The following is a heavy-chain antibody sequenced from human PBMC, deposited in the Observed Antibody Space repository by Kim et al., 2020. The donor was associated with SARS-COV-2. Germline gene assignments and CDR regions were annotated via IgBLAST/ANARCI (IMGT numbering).Heavy chain of an antibody. CDR3: ARERQGYDYVWGRYRPLSLDY. CDR1: GGSITSTNYH. J-gene: IGHJ4*02. Sequence: SETLSLTCTVSGGSITSTNYHWGWIRQPPGKGLEWIGSIHSSGSTYYNPSLKSRVTISLDRPENQFSLMVTSVTAADTALYYCARERQGYDYVWGRYRPLSLDYWGQGTLATVSS. D-gene: IGHD3-16*02. V-gene: IGHV4-39*07. CDR2: IHSSGST.